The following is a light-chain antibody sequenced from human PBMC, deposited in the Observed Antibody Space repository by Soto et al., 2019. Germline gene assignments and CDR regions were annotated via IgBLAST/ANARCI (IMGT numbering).Light chain of an antibody. CDR2: DAS. J-gene: IGKJ2*01. CDR3: QQRSNWEDT. CDR1: QSVSSY. Sequence: EIVLTQSPATLSLSPGERATLSCRASQSVSSYLAWYQQKPGQAPRLLIYDASNRATGIPARFSGSGSRTDFTLTISSLEPEDFAVYYCQQRSNWEDTFGQGTKLEIK. V-gene: IGKV3-11*01.